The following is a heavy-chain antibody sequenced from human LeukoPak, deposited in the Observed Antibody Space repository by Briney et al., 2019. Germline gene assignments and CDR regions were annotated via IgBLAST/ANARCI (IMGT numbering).Heavy chain of an antibody. CDR2: ISGSGGST. CDR3: AKAGRRYYGSGSYYNGS. J-gene: IGHJ4*02. CDR1: GFTFSSYG. V-gene: IGHV3-23*01. Sequence: QSGGSLRLSCAASGFTFSSYGMHWVRQAPGKGLEWVSAISGSGGSTYYADSVKGRFTISRDNSKNTLYLQMNSLRAEDTAVYYCAKAGRRYYGSGSYYNGSWGQGTLVTVSS. D-gene: IGHD3-10*01.